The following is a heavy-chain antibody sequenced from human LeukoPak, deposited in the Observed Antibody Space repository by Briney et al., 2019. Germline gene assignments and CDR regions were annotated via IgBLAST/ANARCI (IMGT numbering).Heavy chain of an antibody. Sequence: GGSLRLSCAASGFTFSSYAMSWVRQAPGKGLEWVSAISGSGGSTYYAGSVKGRFTISRDNSKNTLYLQMNSLRAEDTAIYYCAKVTGGDMITYGGLDYWGQGTLVTVSS. D-gene: IGHD3-16*01. CDR3: AKVTGGDMITYGGLDY. V-gene: IGHV3-23*01. J-gene: IGHJ4*02. CDR2: ISGSGGST. CDR1: GFTFSSYA.